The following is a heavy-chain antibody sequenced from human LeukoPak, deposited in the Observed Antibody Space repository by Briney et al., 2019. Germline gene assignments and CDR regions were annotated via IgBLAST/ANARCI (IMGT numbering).Heavy chain of an antibody. J-gene: IGHJ4*02. CDR2: IIPIFGTA. Sequence: GASVKVSCKASGGTFSSYAISWVRQAPGQGLEWMGGIIPIFGTANYAQKFQGRVTITADESKSTAYMELSSLRSEDTAVYYCARDMIGADYYDSSGYYLSDWGQGTLVTVSS. CDR1: GGTFSSYA. V-gene: IGHV1-69*01. D-gene: IGHD3-22*01. CDR3: ARDMIGADYYDSSGYYLSD.